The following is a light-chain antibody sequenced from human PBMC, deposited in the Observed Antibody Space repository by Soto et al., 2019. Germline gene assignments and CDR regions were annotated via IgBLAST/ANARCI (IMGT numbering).Light chain of an antibody. CDR3: SSYTSSSTVV. CDR2: DVS. J-gene: IGLJ2*01. Sequence: QSALTQPASVSGSPGQSITISCTGTSSDVGGYNYVSWYQQHPGKAPKLMIYDVSNRPSGVSNRFSGSNSGNTASLTISGRQSEDEAHYYCSSYTSSSTVVFGGGTQLTVL. CDR1: SSDVGGYNY. V-gene: IGLV2-14*01.